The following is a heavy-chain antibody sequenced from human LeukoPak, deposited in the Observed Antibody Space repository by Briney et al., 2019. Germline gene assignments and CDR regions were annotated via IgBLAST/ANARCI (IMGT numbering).Heavy chain of an antibody. V-gene: IGHV1-8*03. J-gene: IGHJ4*02. Sequence: ASVKVSCKASGYTFTSYDINWVRQATGQGLEWMGWMNPNSGSTGYAQKFQVRVTITRNTSIGTAYMELSGLRSEDTAVYYCARGRSTGYPYYFEYWGQGTLVTVSS. CDR2: MNPNSGST. CDR1: GYTFTSYD. CDR3: ARGRSTGYPYYFEY. D-gene: IGHD5-12*01.